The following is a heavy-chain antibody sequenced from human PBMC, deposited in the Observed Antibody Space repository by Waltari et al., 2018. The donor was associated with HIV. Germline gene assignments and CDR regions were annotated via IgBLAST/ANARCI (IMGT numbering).Heavy chain of an antibody. Sequence: VQLVESGGGSIKTGGSLILSCSASGFSVSNHWMDWVRQGPGKGLVGVARLNREGSTRHDADAVKGRFVISRDTARNTVFLHLNSLGVEDTAVYVCGRAAHYFVFSTFDGDYYFDLWGRGTRVAVSS. V-gene: IGHV3-74*01. CDR1: GFSVSNHW. CDR3: GRAAHYFVFSTFDGDYYFDL. CDR2: LNREGSTR. D-gene: IGHD3-9*01. J-gene: IGHJ4*02.